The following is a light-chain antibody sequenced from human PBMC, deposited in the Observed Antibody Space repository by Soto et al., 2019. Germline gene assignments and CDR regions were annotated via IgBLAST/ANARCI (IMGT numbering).Light chain of an antibody. Sequence: DIQMTQSPSSLSASVGDRVTITCRASQGISNYFAWYQQKPGKVPKLLIYAASTLQSGVPSRFSGSGSGTDFTLPISSLQPEDVATYYCQKYNSAPPWTFGQGTKVEI. CDR1: QGISNY. CDR3: QKYNSAPPWT. V-gene: IGKV1-27*01. CDR2: AAS. J-gene: IGKJ1*01.